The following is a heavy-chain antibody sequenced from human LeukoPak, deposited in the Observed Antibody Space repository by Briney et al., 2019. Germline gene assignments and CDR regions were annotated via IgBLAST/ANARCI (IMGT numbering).Heavy chain of an antibody. CDR1: GGTFSSYA. CDR3: ARVRLAAAGKGEDY. V-gene: IGHV1-69*05. J-gene: IGHJ4*02. CDR2: IIPIFGTA. D-gene: IGHD6-13*01. Sequence: GASVKVSCKASGGTFSSYAISWVRQAPGQGLEWMGGIIPIFGTANYAQKFQGRVTFTTDESTSTAYMELSSLRSEDTAVYYCARVRLAAAGKGEDYWGQGTPVTVSS.